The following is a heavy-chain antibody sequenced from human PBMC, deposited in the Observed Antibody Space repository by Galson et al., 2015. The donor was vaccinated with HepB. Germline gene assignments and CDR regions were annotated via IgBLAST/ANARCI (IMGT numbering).Heavy chain of an antibody. V-gene: IGHV4-31*03. CDR3: ARDRGLTGYYYYYGMDV. D-gene: IGHD3-9*01. CDR2: IYYSGST. CDR1: GGSISSGGYY. J-gene: IGHJ6*02. Sequence: TLSLTCTVSGGSISSGGYYWSWIRQHPGKGLEWIGYIYYSGSTYYNPSLKSRVTISVDTSKNQFSLKLSSVTAADTAVYYCARDRGLTGYYYYYGMDVWGQGATVTVSS.